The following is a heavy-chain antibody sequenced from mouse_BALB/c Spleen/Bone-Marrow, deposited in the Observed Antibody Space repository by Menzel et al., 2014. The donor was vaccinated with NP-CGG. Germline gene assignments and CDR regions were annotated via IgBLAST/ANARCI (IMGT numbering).Heavy chain of an antibody. CDR3: ARDRSYYGMDY. CDR1: GFSLTSYG. Sequence: QVQLKESGPGLVAPSQSLSITCTVSGFSLTSYGVHWVRQPPGKGLEWLGVIWAGGSTNYNSALMSRLSISKDNSKSQVFLKMNSLQTDETAMYYCARDRSYYGMDYWGQGTSVTVSS. CDR2: IWAGGST. J-gene: IGHJ4*01. V-gene: IGHV2-9*02.